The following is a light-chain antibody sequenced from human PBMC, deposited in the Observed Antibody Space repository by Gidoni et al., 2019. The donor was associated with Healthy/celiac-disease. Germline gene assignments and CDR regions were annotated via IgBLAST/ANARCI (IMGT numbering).Light chain of an antibody. CDR1: SSNIGSNY. CDR3: AAWDDSLSGVV. Sequence: QSVLTQPPSAPGTPGQRVTIPCSGSSSNIGSNYVYWYQQLPGTAPKLLIYSNNQRPSGVPDRFSGSKSGTSASLAISGLRSEDEADYYCAAWDDSLSGVVFGGGTKLTVL. J-gene: IGLJ2*01. CDR2: SNN. V-gene: IGLV1-47*02.